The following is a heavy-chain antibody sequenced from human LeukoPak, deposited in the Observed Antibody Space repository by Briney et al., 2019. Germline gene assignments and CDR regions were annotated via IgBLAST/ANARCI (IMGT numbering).Heavy chain of an antibody. CDR1: GFTFSTFE. J-gene: IGHJ3*02. CDR3: AKADSGSYWDAFDI. Sequence: GGSLRLSCAASGFTFSTFEMNWVRQAPGKGLEWVSYISSGGGTVYYADSVKGRFTISRDNSKNTLYLQMNSLRAEDTAVYYCAKADSGSYWDAFDIWGQGTMVTVSS. D-gene: IGHD1-26*01. CDR2: ISSGGGTV. V-gene: IGHV3-48*03.